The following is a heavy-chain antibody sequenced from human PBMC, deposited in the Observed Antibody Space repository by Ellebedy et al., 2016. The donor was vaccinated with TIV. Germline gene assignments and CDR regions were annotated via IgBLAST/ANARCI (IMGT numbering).Heavy chain of an antibody. D-gene: IGHD3-3*01. CDR3: VGFGVFNL. V-gene: IGHV3-7*01. CDR1: GFSFSNFW. J-gene: IGHJ5*02. CDR2: IKTDGSET. Sequence: GESLKISCAAWGFSFSNFWMSWVRQAPGKGLEWVAHIKTDGSETYYVDSVKGRFTISIENAKNALFLQMDGLRVDDSAVYYCVGFGVFNLWGQGAPVTVSS.